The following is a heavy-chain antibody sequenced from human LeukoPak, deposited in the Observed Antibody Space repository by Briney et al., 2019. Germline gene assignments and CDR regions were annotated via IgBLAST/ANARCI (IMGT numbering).Heavy chain of an antibody. CDR3: ARGGYSYGPAVLNWFDP. D-gene: IGHD5-18*01. Sequence: PSETLSLTCAVSGYSISSGYYWGWIRQPPGKGLEWIGSIYHSGSTYYNPSLKSRVTMSVNTSKNQFSLKLSSVTAADTAVYYCARGGYSYGPAVLNWFDPWGQGTLVTVSS. CDR1: GYSISSGYY. V-gene: IGHV4-38-2*01. CDR2: IYHSGST. J-gene: IGHJ5*02.